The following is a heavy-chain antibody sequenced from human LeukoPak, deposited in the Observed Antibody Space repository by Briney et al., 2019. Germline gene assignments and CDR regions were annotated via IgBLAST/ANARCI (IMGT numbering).Heavy chain of an antibody. CDR1: GFSFSTAW. CDR2: IKTKTDGETT. Sequence: PGGSLRLSCVASGFSFSTAWMTWVRQAPGKGLEWVGRIKTKTDGETTDYAAPVKGRFTISRDDSKNTLYLQMNSLKTEDTAVYYCEDHAYWGQGTLVIVSS. V-gene: IGHV3-15*01. J-gene: IGHJ4*02. CDR3: EDHAY.